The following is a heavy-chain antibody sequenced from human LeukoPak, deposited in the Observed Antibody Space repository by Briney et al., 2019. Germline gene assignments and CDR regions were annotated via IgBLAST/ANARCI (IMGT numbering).Heavy chain of an antibody. CDR1: GLTFSSYA. J-gene: IGHJ6*03. CDR3: ARAASRYVVYYMDV. V-gene: IGHV3-23*01. D-gene: IGHD2-2*01. CDR2: ISGSGSST. Sequence: GGSLRLSCAASGLTFSSYAMSWVRQAPGKGLDWVSGISGSGSSTSYADSVKGRFTISRDNSKSTLYLQMNSLRAEDTAVYYCARAASRYVVYYMDVWGKGTTVTVSS.